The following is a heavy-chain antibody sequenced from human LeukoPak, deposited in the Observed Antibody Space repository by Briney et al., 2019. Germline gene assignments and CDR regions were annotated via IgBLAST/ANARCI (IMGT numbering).Heavy chain of an antibody. CDR2: ISGSGGST. CDR3: AKDPGYQVVYCFDY. V-gene: IGHV3-23*01. CDR1: GFTFDDYG. D-gene: IGHD2-2*01. J-gene: IGHJ4*02. Sequence: GGSLRLSCAASGFTFDDYGMSWVRQAPGKGLEWVSGISGSGGSTDYADSVKGRFTISRDNSKNTLYLQMNSLRVEDTAVYYCAKDPGYQVVYCFDYWGQGTLVTVSS.